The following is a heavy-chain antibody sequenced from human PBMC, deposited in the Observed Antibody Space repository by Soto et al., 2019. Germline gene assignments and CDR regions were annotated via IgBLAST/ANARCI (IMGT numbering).Heavy chain of an antibody. J-gene: IGHJ4*02. D-gene: IGHD5-18*01. CDR3: ARSVDTAMSDFDY. Sequence: EVQLVESGGGLVKPGGSLRLSCAASGFTFSSYSMNWVRQAPGKGLEWVSSISSSSSYIYYADSVKGRFTISRDNAKNSLYLQMNSLRAEDTAVYYCARSVDTAMSDFDYWGQGTLVTVSS. V-gene: IGHV3-21*01. CDR2: ISSSSSYI. CDR1: GFTFSSYS.